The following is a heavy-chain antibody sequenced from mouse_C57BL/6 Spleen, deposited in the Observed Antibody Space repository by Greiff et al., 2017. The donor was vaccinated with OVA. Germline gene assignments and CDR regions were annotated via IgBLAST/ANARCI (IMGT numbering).Heavy chain of an antibody. V-gene: IGHV14-1*01. CDR2: IDPEDGDT. CDR1: GFNIKDYY. D-gene: IGHD1-1*01. J-gene: IGHJ2*01. CDR3: TPLDYGSSYFDY. Sequence: VQLKQSGAELVRPGASVKLSCTASGFNIKDYYMHWVKQRPEQGLEWIGRIDPEDGDTEYAPKFQGKATMTADTSSNTAYLQLSSLTSEDTAVYYCTPLDYGSSYFDYWGQGTTLTVSS.